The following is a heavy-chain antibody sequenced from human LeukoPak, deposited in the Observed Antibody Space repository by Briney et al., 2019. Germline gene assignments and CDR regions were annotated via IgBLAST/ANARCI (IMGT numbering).Heavy chain of an antibody. Sequence: SETLSLTCTVSGGSISGYYWSWIRQPPGKGLEWIGYIFSCGCTNYNPSLKSRVTISEDTSVNQFSLKLSSVTAADTAVYYCARHYYDRSDSYSFDYWGQGTLVTLFS. V-gene: IGHV4-59*08. CDR1: GGSISGYY. J-gene: IGHJ4*02. CDR3: ARHYYDRSDSYSFDY. D-gene: IGHD3-22*01. CDR2: IFSCGCT.